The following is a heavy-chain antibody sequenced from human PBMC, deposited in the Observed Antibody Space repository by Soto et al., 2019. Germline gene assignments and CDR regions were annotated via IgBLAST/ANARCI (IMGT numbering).Heavy chain of an antibody. CDR3: ARAPQSSISSTPYYFDY. J-gene: IGHJ4*02. CDR2: ISSSSSTI. CDR1: GFTFSSYS. V-gene: IGHV3-48*01. D-gene: IGHD3-3*02. Sequence: EVQLVESGGGLVQPGGSLRLSCAASGFTFSSYSMNWVRQAPGKGLEWVSYISSSSSTIYYADSVKGRFTISRDNAKNSLYLQMNSLRAEDTAVNYCARAPQSSISSTPYYFDYWGQGTLVTVSS.